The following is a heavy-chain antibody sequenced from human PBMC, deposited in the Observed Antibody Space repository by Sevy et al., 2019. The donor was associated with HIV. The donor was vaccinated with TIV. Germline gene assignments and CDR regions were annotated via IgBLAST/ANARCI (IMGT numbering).Heavy chain of an antibody. Sequence: SETLSLTCSVSGGSISSGTYYWNWIRQRPGKGLEWIGYISYSGTTYYNPSLRSRVTISVDTSENQFSLILSSVTAADTAVYYCARTLKRELLGDWGQGTLVTVSS. CDR2: ISYSGTT. CDR1: GGSISSGTYY. J-gene: IGHJ4*02. V-gene: IGHV4-31*03. CDR3: ARTLKRELLGD. D-gene: IGHD1-26*01.